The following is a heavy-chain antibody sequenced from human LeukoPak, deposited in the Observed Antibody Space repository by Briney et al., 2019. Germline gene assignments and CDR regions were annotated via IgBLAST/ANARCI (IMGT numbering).Heavy chain of an antibody. CDR3: AIVAWGAFDI. Sequence: PGGSLRLSCAASGFTFSSSSMNWVRQAPGKGLEWVSYISSSISTRYDSDSVKGRFTISRDNAKNLLYLQMNSLRAEDTAVYYCAIVAWGAFDIWGQGTLVTVSS. CDR1: GFTFSSSS. V-gene: IGHV3-48*04. J-gene: IGHJ3*02. D-gene: IGHD2-15*01. CDR2: ISSSISTR.